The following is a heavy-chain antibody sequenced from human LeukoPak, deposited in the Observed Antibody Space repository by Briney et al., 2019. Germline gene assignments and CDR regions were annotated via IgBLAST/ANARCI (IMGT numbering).Heavy chain of an antibody. J-gene: IGHJ4*02. V-gene: IGHV3-33*01. CDR3: ARQYYYDSSGLMYYFDY. Sequence: GGSLRLSCAASGFTFGTYGMHWVRQAPGKGLEWVAVIWYDGSNKYYADSVKGRFTISRDNSKNTLSLQMNSLRAEDTAVYFCARQYYYDSSGLMYYFDYWGQGTLVTVSS. D-gene: IGHD3-22*01. CDR1: GFTFGTYG. CDR2: IWYDGSNK.